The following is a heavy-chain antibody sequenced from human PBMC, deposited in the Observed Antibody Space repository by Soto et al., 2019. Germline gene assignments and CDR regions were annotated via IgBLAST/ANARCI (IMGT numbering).Heavy chain of an antibody. Sequence: SETLSLTCTVSGGSLSGYYWSWIRQPPGKGLEWIGEINHSGSTNYNPSLQSRVTISVDTSKNQFSLKLSSVTAADTAVYYCARGWSPLVVVVAARRWFDPWGQGTLVTVSS. CDR3: ARGWSPLVVVVAARRWFDP. D-gene: IGHD2-15*01. J-gene: IGHJ5*02. CDR1: GGSLSGYY. V-gene: IGHV4-34*01. CDR2: INHSGST.